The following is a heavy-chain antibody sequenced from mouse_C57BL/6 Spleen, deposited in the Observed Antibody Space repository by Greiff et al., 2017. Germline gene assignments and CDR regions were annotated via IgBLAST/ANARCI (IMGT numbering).Heavy chain of an antibody. CDR1: GYTFTSYA. J-gene: IGHJ4*01. D-gene: IGHD2-5*01. CDR2: IYPRVGSI. CDR3: ARNGYSNNLYYAMDY. V-gene: IGHV1-85*01. Sequence: QVQLQQSGPELVKPGASVKLSCKASGYTFTSYAINWVKQRPGQGLEWIGWIYPRVGSIKYNEKFKGKATLTVDTSSSTVYMELHSLTSEDSAVYICARNGYSNNLYYAMDYWGQGTSVTVSS.